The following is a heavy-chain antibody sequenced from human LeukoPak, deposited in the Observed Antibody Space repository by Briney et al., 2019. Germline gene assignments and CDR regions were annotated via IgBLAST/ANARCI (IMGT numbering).Heavy chain of an antibody. CDR1: GGSISSYY. CDR2: VYTSGSP. Sequence: PSETLSLTCTVSGGSISSYYWSWIWQPAGKGLEWIGRVYTSGSPNYNPSLESRVTMSVDTSKNQFSLNLSSVTAADTAVYYCARGGYGASSGFDYWGQGTLVTVSS. V-gene: IGHV4-4*07. CDR3: ARGGYGASSGFDY. J-gene: IGHJ4*02. D-gene: IGHD4-23*01.